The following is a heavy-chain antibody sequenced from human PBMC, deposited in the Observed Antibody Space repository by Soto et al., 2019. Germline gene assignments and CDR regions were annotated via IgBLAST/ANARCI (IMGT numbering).Heavy chain of an antibody. Sequence: ASVKVSCKASGGTFSSYTISWVRQAPGQGLEWMGRIIPILGIANYAQKFQGGVTITADKSKSTAYMELSSLRSEDTAVYYCARSSTVTTAYYYMDVWGKGTTVTVSS. CDR1: GGTFSSYT. CDR3: ARSSTVTTAYYYMDV. D-gene: IGHD4-4*01. V-gene: IGHV1-69*02. J-gene: IGHJ6*03. CDR2: IIPILGIA.